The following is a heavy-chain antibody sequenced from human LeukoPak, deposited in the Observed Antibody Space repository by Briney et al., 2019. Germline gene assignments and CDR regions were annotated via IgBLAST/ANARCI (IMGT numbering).Heavy chain of an antibody. Sequence: SETLSLTCGVYGGSFSNYYWSWIRQPPGKGLEWIGEINRSGSTNYNPSLRSRVTISVDTSKNQFSLRLRSVTAADTAVYYCARRNMVRGVIDWFDPWGQGTLVTVSS. D-gene: IGHD3-10*01. J-gene: IGHJ5*02. CDR1: GGSFSNYY. V-gene: IGHV4-34*01. CDR2: INRSGST. CDR3: ARRNMVRGVIDWFDP.